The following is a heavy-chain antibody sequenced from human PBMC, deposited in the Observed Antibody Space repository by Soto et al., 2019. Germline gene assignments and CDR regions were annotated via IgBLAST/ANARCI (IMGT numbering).Heavy chain of an antibody. CDR3: ARRVKNWNLHDAFDI. J-gene: IGHJ3*02. Sequence: ASVKVSCKASGYTFTSYCMSWVRQAPGQGLEWMGWINPNSGNTNYAQKFQGWVTMTRDTSISTAYMELSRLRSDDTAVYYCARRVKNWNLHDAFDIWGQGTMVTVSS. CDR1: GYTFTSYC. CDR2: INPNSGNT. D-gene: IGHD1-1*01. V-gene: IGHV1-2*04.